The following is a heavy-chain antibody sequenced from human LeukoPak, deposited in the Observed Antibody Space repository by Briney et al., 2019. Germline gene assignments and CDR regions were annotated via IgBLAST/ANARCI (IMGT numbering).Heavy chain of an antibody. D-gene: IGHD6-19*01. CDR3: VRGRYSSGWFKDKNWFDP. CDR2: IYHSGTT. J-gene: IGHJ5*02. V-gene: IGHV4-30-4*07. Sequence: SETLSLTCAVSGVAISRGGYAWNWIRQPPGKGLEWIAYIYHSGTTYYNPSLKSRAAISVDTSKNQFSLKLSSVTAADTAVYYCVRGRYSSGWFKDKNWFDPWGQGTLVTVSS. CDR1: GVAISRGGYA.